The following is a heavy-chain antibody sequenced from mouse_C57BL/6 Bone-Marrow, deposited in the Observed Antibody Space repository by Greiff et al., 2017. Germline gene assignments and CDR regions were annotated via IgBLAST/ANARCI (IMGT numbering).Heavy chain of an antibody. CDR1: GFSLTSYG. Sequence: VHLVESGPGLVQPSQSLSITCTVSGFSLTSYGVPWVRQSPGKGLEWLGVIWRGGSTDYTAAFMSRLSITKDNSKSQVFFQMNSLQADDTAIYYCAKGLRLDYWGQGTTLTVSS. V-gene: IGHV2-5*01. CDR2: IWRGGST. D-gene: IGHD1-1*01. J-gene: IGHJ2*01. CDR3: AKGLRLDY.